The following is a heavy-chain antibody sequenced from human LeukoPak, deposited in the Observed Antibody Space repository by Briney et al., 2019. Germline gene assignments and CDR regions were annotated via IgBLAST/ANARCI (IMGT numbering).Heavy chain of an antibody. V-gene: IGHV4-39*01. Sequence: SETLSLTCTVSGGSISSSSYYWGWIRQPPGKGLEWIGSIYYSGSTYYNPSLKSRVTISVDTPKYQFSLKLSSVTAADTAVYYCARLTTVTNAFDIWGQGTMVTVSS. J-gene: IGHJ3*02. CDR3: ARLTTVTNAFDI. CDR2: IYYSGST. CDR1: GGSISSSSYY. D-gene: IGHD4-17*01.